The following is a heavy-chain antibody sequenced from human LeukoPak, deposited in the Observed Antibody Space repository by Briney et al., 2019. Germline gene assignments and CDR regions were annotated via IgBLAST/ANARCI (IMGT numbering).Heavy chain of an antibody. J-gene: IGHJ4*02. CDR2: ISSSSSYI. CDR1: GFTFSTYA. Sequence: GGSLRLSCAASGFTFSTYAISWVRQAPGKGLEWVSSISSSSSYIYYADSVKGRFTISRDNAKNSLYLQMNSLRAEDTAVYYCARGRWFENYYFDYWGQGTLVTVSS. D-gene: IGHD3-10*01. CDR3: ARGRWFENYYFDY. V-gene: IGHV3-21*01.